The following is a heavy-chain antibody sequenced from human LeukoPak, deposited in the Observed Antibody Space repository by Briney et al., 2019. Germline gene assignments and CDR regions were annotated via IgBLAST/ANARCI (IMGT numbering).Heavy chain of an antibody. V-gene: IGHV1-69*05. CDR2: IIPIFGTA. CDR3: ARDCSSTSCYAGLVDY. D-gene: IGHD2-2*01. Sequence: SVKVSCKASGYTFTGYYMHWVRQAPGQGLEWMGRIIPIFGTANYAQKFQGRVTITTDESTSTAYMELSSLRSEDTAVYYCARDCSSTSCYAGLVDYWGQGTLVTVSS. CDR1: GYTFTGYY. J-gene: IGHJ4*02.